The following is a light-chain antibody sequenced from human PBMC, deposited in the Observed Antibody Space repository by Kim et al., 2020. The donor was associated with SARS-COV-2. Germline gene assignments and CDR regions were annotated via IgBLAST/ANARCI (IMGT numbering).Light chain of an antibody. CDR3: CSYAGKYSLV. Sequence: QSALTQPRSVSASPGQSVTITCTGTSSDVGGYNYVSWYQHHPGKAPKLILYNVTKRPSGVPDRFSGSKSANTASLTISGLQAEDESYYYCCSYAGKYSLVFGGGTKLTVL. V-gene: IGLV2-11*01. J-gene: IGLJ3*02. CDR1: SSDVGGYNY. CDR2: NVT.